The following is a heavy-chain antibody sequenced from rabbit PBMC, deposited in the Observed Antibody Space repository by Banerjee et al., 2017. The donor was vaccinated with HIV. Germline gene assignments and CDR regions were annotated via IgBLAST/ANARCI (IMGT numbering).Heavy chain of an antibody. D-gene: IGHD8-1*01. Sequence: QERLVESGGGLVKPEGSLTLTCTASGFSFSDKAVMCWVRQAPGKGLEWIACINVVTGKAVYASWAKGRFTFSRTSSTTVTLQMTSLTAADTATYFCARDGAGGSYFALWGQGTLVTDS. CDR3: ARDGAGGSYFAL. CDR2: INVVTGKA. J-gene: IGHJ3*01. CDR1: GFSFSDKAV. V-gene: IGHV1S45*01.